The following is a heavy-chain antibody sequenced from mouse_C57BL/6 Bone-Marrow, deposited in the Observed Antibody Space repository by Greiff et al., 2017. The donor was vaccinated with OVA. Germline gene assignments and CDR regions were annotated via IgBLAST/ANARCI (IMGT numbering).Heavy chain of an antibody. D-gene: IGHD2-4*01. Sequence: EVQRVESGGGLVKPGGSLKLSCAASGFTFSSYAMSWVRQTPEKRLEWVATISDGGSYTYYPDNVKGRFTISRDNAKNNLYLQMSHLKSEVTSMYYCARSRYYDYVYSYAMDYWGQGTSVTVSS. CDR1: GFTFSSYA. CDR2: ISDGGSYT. V-gene: IGHV5-4*01. CDR3: ARSRYYDYVYSYAMDY. J-gene: IGHJ4*01.